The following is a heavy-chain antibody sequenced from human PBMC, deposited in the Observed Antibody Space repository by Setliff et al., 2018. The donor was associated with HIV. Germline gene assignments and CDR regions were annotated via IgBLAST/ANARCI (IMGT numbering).Heavy chain of an antibody. CDR3: AAASNRRVRGVNLHYYYYMDV. Sequence: VASVKVSCKASGFTFTNSAMQWVRQARGQRLEWIGWIVVGSYNTNYAQKFQERVTITRDLSTSTAYMELSSLRSEDTAVYYCAAASNRRVRGVNLHYYYYMDVWGEGTTVTVSS. CDR1: GFTFTNSA. J-gene: IGHJ6*03. CDR2: IVVGSYNT. D-gene: IGHD3-10*01. V-gene: IGHV1-58*02.